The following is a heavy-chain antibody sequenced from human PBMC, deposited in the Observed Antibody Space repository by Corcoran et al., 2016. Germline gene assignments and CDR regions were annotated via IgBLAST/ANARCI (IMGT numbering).Heavy chain of an antibody. CDR3: ARAHLGYCSSTSCYYGAFDI. Sequence: QVQLQQSGPGLVKPSQTLSLTCAISGDSVSSNSAAWNWIRQSPSRGLEWLGRTYYRSKWYNDYAVSVKSRITINPDTSKNQFSLQLNSVTPEDTAVDYCARAHLGYCSSTSCYYGAFDIWSQGTMVTVSS. CDR1: GDSVSSNSAA. V-gene: IGHV6-1*01. J-gene: IGHJ3*02. CDR2: TYYRSKWYN. D-gene: IGHD2-2*01.